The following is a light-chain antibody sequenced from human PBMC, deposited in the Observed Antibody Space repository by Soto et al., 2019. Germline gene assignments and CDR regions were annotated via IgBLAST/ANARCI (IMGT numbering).Light chain of an antibody. CDR3: GTWDSSLSVGYV. V-gene: IGLV1-51*01. J-gene: IGLJ1*01. CDR1: SSNIGNNS. CDR2: DNN. Sequence: QSVLTQPPSVSAAPGQKVTISCSGSSSNIGNNSVSWYQQLPGTAPKLLTYDNNKRPSGIPDRFSGSKSGTSATLGITGLQTGDEADYYCGTWDSSLSVGYVFGTGTKVTVL.